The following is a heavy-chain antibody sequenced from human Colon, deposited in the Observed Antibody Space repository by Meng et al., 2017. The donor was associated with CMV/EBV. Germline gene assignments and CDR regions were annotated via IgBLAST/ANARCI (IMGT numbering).Heavy chain of an antibody. CDR2: IYHSEST. CDR1: GYSISSGYY. CDR3: ARAHQVKWELPQIDY. V-gene: IGHV4-38-2*02. J-gene: IGHJ4*02. D-gene: IGHD1-26*01. Sequence: GSLRLSCTVSGYSISSGYYWGWLRQPPGKGLEWIGSIYHSESTSFNPSLKSRVTISVDTSKNQFSLKLSSVTAADTAIYYCARAHQVKWELPQIDYWGQGTLVTVSS.